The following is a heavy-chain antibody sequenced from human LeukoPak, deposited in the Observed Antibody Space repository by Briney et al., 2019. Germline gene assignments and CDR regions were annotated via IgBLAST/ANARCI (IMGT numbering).Heavy chain of an antibody. Sequence: SSETLSLTCSVSGDSISNYYWSWIRQPAGMGLEWIGRIYISGTTNYNPSLKSRVTISMDTSKSQFSLNLNSVTAADTAAYYCAWIISATGTGGYYFNYWGQGTLVTVSS. V-gene: IGHV4-4*07. D-gene: IGHD6-13*01. J-gene: IGHJ4*02. CDR3: AWIISATGTGGYYFNY. CDR1: GDSISNYY. CDR2: IYISGTT.